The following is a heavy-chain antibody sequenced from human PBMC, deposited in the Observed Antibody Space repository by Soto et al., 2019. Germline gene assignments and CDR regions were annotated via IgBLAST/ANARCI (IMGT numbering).Heavy chain of an antibody. V-gene: IGHV4-31*03. CDR2: IYYSGDT. CDR3: ARLDSSGRSRTFDS. CDR1: GGSISSGGYY. J-gene: IGHJ4*02. D-gene: IGHD6-19*01. Sequence: SETLSLTCTVSGGSISSGGYYWSWIRQHPGKGLEWIGYIYYSGDTSYNPSLKSRVTILVDTSKNQFSLKVSSVTPADTAVYYCARLDSSGRSRTFDSWGQGTLVTVSS.